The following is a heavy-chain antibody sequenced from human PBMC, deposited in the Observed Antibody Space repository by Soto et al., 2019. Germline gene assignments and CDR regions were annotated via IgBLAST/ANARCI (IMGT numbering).Heavy chain of an antibody. Sequence: QVQLVESGGGVVQPGRSLRLSCAASGFTFSSYGMHWVRQAPGKGLEWVAVISYDGSNTYYADSVKGRFTSSRDNSKNTLYLQMNSLRADDTAVYYCAKPQSTEYAITYGGYFDYWGQGTLVTVSS. CDR2: ISYDGSNT. V-gene: IGHV3-30*18. D-gene: IGHD2-8*01. J-gene: IGHJ4*02. CDR3: AKPQSTEYAITYGGYFDY. CDR1: GFTFSSYG.